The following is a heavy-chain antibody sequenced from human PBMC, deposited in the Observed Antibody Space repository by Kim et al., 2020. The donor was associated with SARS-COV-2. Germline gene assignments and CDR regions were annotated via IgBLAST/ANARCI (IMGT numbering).Heavy chain of an antibody. V-gene: IGHV3-15*01. CDR1: GFTFSDAW. D-gene: IGHD5-18*01. Sequence: GGSLRLSCAASGFTFSDAWMSWVRQAPGKGLEWVGRIKSKTDSGTTDYAAPVKGRFSISRDDSKNTLYLQMNSLKTDDTAMYYCTTDRGFIYGFRAYYYG. CDR2: IKSKTDSGTT. CDR3: TTDRGFIYGFRAYYYG. J-gene: IGHJ6*01.